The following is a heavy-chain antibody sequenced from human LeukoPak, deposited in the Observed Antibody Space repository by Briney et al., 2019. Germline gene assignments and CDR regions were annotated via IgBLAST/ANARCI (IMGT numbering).Heavy chain of an antibody. V-gene: IGHV3-15*01. CDR1: GFTFSNAW. J-gene: IGHJ4*02. CDR3: VTGGYYLDY. Sequence: GGSLRLSCTASGFTFSNAWMNWVRQAPGKGLEWVGRIKSKVDGGTTDYAAPVKGRFTISRDDSIHTLYLQMNSLKTEDTAVYYCVTGGYYLDYWGQGTLVTVSS. CDR2: IKSKVDGGTT.